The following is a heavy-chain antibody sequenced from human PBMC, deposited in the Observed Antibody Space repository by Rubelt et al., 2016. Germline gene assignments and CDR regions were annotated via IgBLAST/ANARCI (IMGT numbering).Heavy chain of an antibody. J-gene: IGHJ4*02. CDR2: IKRNPDGGTT. CDR3: TTDTAMDNDFDY. V-gene: IGHV3-15*07. D-gene: IGHD5-18*01. Sequence: EVQLVESGGGLVKPGGSLRLSCAASGFTFSNAWMNWVRTAPGKGLEWVGRIKRNPDGGTTDYAAPVKGIFTISRDDSKNTLYLQMNSLKTEDTAVYYCTTDTAMDNDFDYWGQGTLVTVSS. CDR1: GFTFSNAW.